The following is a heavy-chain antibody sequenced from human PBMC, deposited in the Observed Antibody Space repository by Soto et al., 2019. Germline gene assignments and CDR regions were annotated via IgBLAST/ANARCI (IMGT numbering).Heavy chain of an antibody. CDR1: GFTFSDYY. V-gene: IGHV3-11*01. Sequence: VQLVESGGGLVQPGGSLRLCCAASGFTFSDYYMSWIRQAPGKGLEWVSYISSSGSTIYYADSVKGRFTISRDNAKNSLYLQMNSLRAEDTAVYYCARVRSSSSWWFDPWGQGTLVTVSS. CDR3: ARVRSSSSWWFDP. CDR2: ISSSGSTI. D-gene: IGHD6-6*01. J-gene: IGHJ5*02.